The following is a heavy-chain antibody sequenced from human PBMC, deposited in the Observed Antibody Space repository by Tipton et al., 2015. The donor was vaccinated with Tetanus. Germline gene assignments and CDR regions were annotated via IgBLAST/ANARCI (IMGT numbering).Heavy chain of an antibody. CDR3: ASGSTLDY. V-gene: IGHV3-21*01. D-gene: IGHD6-25*01. CDR2: ISSTTSYI. CDR1: GFIFSNYA. Sequence: SLRLSCSVSGFIFSNYAMNWVRQAPGKGLEWVSSISSTTSYIYYADSVKGRFTISRDNAKNSLYLQMNSLRAEGTAVYYCASGSTLDYWGLGTLVTVSS. J-gene: IGHJ4*02.